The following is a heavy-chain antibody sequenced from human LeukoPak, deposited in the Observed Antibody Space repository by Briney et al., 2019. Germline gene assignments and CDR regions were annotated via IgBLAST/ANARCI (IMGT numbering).Heavy chain of an antibody. CDR1: GGSISSGSYY. V-gene: IGHV4-61*02. D-gene: IGHD3-3*01. J-gene: IGHJ4*02. CDR2: IYTSGST. CDR3: ARVWSGGIFDY. Sequence: SETLSLTCTVSGGSISSGSYYWGWLRQPAGKGLEWIGRIYTSGSTNYNPSLKSRVTISVDTSKNQFSLKLSSVTAADTAVYYCARVWSGGIFDYWGQGTLVTVSS.